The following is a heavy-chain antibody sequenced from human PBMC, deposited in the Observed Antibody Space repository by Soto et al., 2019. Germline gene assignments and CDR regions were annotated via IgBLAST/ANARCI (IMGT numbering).Heavy chain of an antibody. Sequence: LSLTCTVSGGSISSGGYYWSWIRQHPGKGLEWIGYIYYSGSTYYNPSLKSRVTISVDTSKNQFSLRLSSVTAADTAVYYCARDVYYYDSSGYHYYFDYWGQGTLVTVSS. J-gene: IGHJ4*02. V-gene: IGHV4-31*03. CDR3: ARDVYYYDSSGYHYYFDY. CDR1: GGSISSGGYY. CDR2: IYYSGST. D-gene: IGHD3-22*01.